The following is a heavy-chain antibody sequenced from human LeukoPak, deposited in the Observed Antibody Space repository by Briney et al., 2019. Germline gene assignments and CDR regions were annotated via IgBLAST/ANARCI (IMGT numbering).Heavy chain of an antibody. CDR3: ARERRDYGEPYYFDY. CDR2: IYTSGST. CDR1: GGSFSSYY. D-gene: IGHD4-17*01. V-gene: IGHV4-4*07. Sequence: PSETLSLTCAVYGGSFSSYYWSWIRQPAGKGLEWIGRIYTSGSTNYNPSLKSRVTMSVDTSKNQFSLKLSSVTAADTAVYYCARERRDYGEPYYFDYWGQGTLVTVSS. J-gene: IGHJ4*02.